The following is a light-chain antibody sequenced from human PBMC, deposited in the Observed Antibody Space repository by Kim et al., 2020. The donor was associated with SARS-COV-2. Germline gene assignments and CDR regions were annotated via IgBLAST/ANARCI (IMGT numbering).Light chain of an antibody. Sequence: ASVGDRVTITCRASQSISSWLAWYQQKPGKAPNLLIYKASSLESGVPSRFSGSGSGTEFTLTISSLQPDDFATYYCQQYYSYPFTFGPGTKVDIK. V-gene: IGKV1-5*03. J-gene: IGKJ3*01. CDR1: QSISSW. CDR2: KAS. CDR3: QQYYSYPFT.